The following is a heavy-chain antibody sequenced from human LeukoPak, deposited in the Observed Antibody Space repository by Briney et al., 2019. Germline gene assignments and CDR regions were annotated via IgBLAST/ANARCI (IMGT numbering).Heavy chain of an antibody. CDR1: GFTLSSYA. CDR2: ISYDGSNK. J-gene: IGHJ4*02. CDR3: ARDNDYYFDY. V-gene: IGHV3-30*04. Sequence: AGGSLRLSCAASGFTLSSYAMHWVRQAPGKGLEWVAVISYDGSNKYYADSVKGRFTISRDNSKSTLYLQMNSLRAEDTAVYYCARDNDYYFDYWGQGTLVTVSS. D-gene: IGHD3-3*01.